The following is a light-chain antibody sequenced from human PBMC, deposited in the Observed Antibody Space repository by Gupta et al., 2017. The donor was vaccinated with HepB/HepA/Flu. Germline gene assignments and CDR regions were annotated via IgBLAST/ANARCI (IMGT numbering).Light chain of an antibody. CDR2: VKSDGSH. CDR1: SGHSNYA. J-gene: IGLJ1*01. V-gene: IGLV4-69*01. CDR3: QTWGSGIGYA. Sequence: QLVLTQSPSASASLGPSVKLTCTLSSGHSNYAIAWHQQHPEKGPRYLMRVKSDGSHTKGDGIPARFSGSSSGPERYLTISSLQSEDEADYYCQTWGSGIGYAFGTGTKVTVL.